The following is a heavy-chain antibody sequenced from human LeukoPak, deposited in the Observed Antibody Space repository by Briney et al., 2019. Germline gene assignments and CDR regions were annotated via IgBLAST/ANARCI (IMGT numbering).Heavy chain of an antibody. D-gene: IGHD2/OR15-2a*01. Sequence: GGSPRLSCLASGFTFSNYWMTWVRQAPGKGLEWVANIRQDGSAQYYVDSVKGLFTISRDNAKNSLFLQMNSLRAEDTAVYYCATETYFRFEYWGQGTLVTVSS. CDR3: ATETYFRFEY. J-gene: IGHJ4*02. V-gene: IGHV3-7*04. CDR1: GFTFSNYW. CDR2: IRQDGSAQ.